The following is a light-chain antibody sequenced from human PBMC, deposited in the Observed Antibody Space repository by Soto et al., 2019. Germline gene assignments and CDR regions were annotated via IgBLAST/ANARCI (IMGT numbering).Light chain of an antibody. CDR3: SSYAGSNNHV. CDR1: SSDVGGYNY. Sequence: QSALTQPPSASGSPGQSVTISCTGTSSDVGGYNYVSWYQQHPGIAPKLVIYEVSKRPSGVSDRFSGSKSGNTASLTFSGLQTEDEADYYFSSYAGSNNHVFGTGTKLTVL. J-gene: IGLJ1*01. V-gene: IGLV2-8*01. CDR2: EVS.